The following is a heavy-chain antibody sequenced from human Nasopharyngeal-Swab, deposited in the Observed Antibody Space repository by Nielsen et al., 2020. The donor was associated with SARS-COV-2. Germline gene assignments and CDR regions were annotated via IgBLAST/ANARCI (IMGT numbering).Heavy chain of an antibody. J-gene: IGHJ6*02. CDR1: GFTFSSYD. CDR2: IGTAGDT. Sequence: GGSLRLSCAASGFTFSSYDMHWVRQAPGKGLEWVSAIGTAGDTYYPGSVKGRFTISRENAKNSLYLQMNSLRAGDTAAYYCARGYYYDSSGYRPRGMDVWGQGTTVTVSS. CDR3: ARGYYYDSSGYRPRGMDV. V-gene: IGHV3-13*01. D-gene: IGHD3-22*01.